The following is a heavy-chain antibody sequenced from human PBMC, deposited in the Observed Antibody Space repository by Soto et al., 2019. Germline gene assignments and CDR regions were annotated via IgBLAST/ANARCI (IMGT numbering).Heavy chain of an antibody. CDR3: ARAAGYYDILTGYYILHWFDP. CDR1: GGSISSYY. CDR2: IYYSGST. V-gene: IGHV4-59*01. Sequence: SETLSLTCTVSGGSISSYYWSWIRQPPGKGLEWIGYIYYSGSTNYNPSLKSRVTISVDTSKNQFSLKLSSVTAADTAVYYCARAAGYYDILTGYYILHWFDPWGQGTLVTVSS. D-gene: IGHD3-9*01. J-gene: IGHJ5*02.